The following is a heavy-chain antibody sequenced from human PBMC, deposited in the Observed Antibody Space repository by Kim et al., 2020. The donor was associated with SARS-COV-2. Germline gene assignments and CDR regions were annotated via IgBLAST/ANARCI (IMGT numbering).Heavy chain of an antibody. CDR1: GFTFDDYA. Sequence: GGSLRLSCAASGFTFDDYAMHWVRQAPGKGLEWVSLISGDGGSTYYADSVKGRFTISRDNSKNSLYLQMNSLRTEDTALYYCAKDPVRVGAKPSGYYYYGMDVWGQGTTVTVSS. D-gene: IGHD1-26*01. V-gene: IGHV3-43*02. CDR3: AKDPVRVGAKPSGYYYYGMDV. J-gene: IGHJ6*02. CDR2: ISGDGGST.